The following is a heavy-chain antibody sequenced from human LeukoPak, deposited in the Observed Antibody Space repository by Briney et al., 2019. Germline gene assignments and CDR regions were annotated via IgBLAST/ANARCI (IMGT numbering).Heavy chain of an antibody. V-gene: IGHV4-61*09. CDR2: IFTTGST. J-gene: IGHJ6*02. CDR1: GGSINGGSYY. CDR3: ARDWGGGYDWGTYYYRYGMDV. D-gene: IGHD5-12*01. Sequence: SETLSLTCSVSGGSINGGSYYWSWIRQPAGKPLEWIGHIFTTGSTSYNPSLRTRVTISEDSSKDQFSLNLKSVTAADTAVYYCARDWGGGYDWGTYYYRYGMDVWGQGTTVTVSS.